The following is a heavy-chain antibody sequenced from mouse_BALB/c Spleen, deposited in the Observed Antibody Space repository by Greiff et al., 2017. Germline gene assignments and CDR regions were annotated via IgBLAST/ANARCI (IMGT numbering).Heavy chain of an antibody. CDR2: ISSGGGST. CDR3: ARQILYYYAMDY. CDR1: GFAFSSYD. V-gene: IGHV5-12-1*01. Sequence: EVKLMESGGRLVKPGGSLKLSCAASGFAFSSYDMSWVRQTPEKRLEWVAYISSGGGSTYYPDTVKGRFTISRDNAKNTLYLQMSSLKSEDTAMYYCARQILYYYAMDYWGQGTSVTVSS. J-gene: IGHJ4*01.